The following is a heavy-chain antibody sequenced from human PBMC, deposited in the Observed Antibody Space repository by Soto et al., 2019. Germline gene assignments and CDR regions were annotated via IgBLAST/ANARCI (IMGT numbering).Heavy chain of an antibody. J-gene: IGHJ4*02. CDR1: GFTFSSYA. Sequence: LRLSCAASGFTFSSYAMSWVRQAPGKGLEWVSAISGSGGSTYYADSVKGRFTISRDNSKNTLYLQMNSLRAEDTAVYYCAKSFLGGGKPYYFDYCGQGTLVTVSS. CDR2: ISGSGGST. CDR3: AKSFLGGGKPYYFDY. D-gene: IGHD3-10*01. V-gene: IGHV3-23*01.